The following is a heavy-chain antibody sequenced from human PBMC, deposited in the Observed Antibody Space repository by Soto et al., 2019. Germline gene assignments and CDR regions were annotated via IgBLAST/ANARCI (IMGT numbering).Heavy chain of an antibody. CDR1: GYTFTSYY. CDR2: INPSGGST. CDR3: ARVLRYGEDLGWFDP. D-gene: IGHD4-17*01. Sequence: ASVKVSCKASGYTFTSYYMHWVRQAPGQGLEWMGIINPSGGSTSYAQKFQGRVTMTRDTSTSTVYMELSSLRSEDTAVYYCARVLRYGEDLGWFDPWGQGTLVTVSS. V-gene: IGHV1-46*01. J-gene: IGHJ5*02.